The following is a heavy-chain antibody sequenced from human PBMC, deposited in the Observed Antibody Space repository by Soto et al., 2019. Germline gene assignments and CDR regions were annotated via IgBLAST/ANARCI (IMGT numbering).Heavy chain of an antibody. CDR1: GFTFSSYG. CDR3: ARDRAWLAAAGTADY. CDR2: IWYDGSNK. J-gene: IGHJ4*02. V-gene: IGHV3-33*01. Sequence: QVQLVESGGGVVQPGRSLRLSCAASGFTFSSYGMHWVRQAPGKGLEWVAVIWYDGSNKYYADSVKGRFTISRDNSKNTLYLQMNSLRAEDTAVYYCARDRAWLAAAGTADYWGQGTLVTVSS. D-gene: IGHD6-13*01.